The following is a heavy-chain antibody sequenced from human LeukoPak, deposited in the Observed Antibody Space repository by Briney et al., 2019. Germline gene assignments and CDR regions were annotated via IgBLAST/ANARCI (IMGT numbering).Heavy chain of an antibody. CDR1: GFTFSDYY. D-gene: IGHD2-15*01. Sequence: GGSLRLSCAASGFTFSDYYMSWIRQAPGKELEWVSYISGSGSIIYYADSVKGRFTISRDNAKNSLYLQMNSLRAEDTAVYYCARAGRNNWFDPWGQGTLVTVSS. CDR2: ISGSGSII. J-gene: IGHJ5*02. CDR3: ARAGRNNWFDP. V-gene: IGHV3-11*01.